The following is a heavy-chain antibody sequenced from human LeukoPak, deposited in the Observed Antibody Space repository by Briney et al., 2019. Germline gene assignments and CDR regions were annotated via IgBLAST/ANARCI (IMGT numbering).Heavy chain of an antibody. V-gene: IGHV3-23*01. J-gene: IGHJ4*02. D-gene: IGHD2-2*01. CDR1: GFTFSSYA. Sequence: PGGSLRLSCAASGFTFSSYAMSWVRQAPGKGLEWVSAISGSGGSTYYADSVKGRFTISRDNSKNTLYLQMNSLRAEDTAVYYCAXSNXVVVPAAIEDYWGQGTLVTVSS. CDR3: AXSNXVVVPAAIEDY. CDR2: ISGSGGST.